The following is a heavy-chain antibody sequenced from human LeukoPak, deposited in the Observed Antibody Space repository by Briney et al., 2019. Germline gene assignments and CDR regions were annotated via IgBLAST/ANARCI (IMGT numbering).Heavy chain of an antibody. Sequence: SVKVSCKASGGTFSSYAISWVRLAPGQGLEWMGGITPIFGTANYAQKFQGRVTITADESTSTAYMELSSLRSEDTAVYYCARGPYSSSWNAEYFQHWGQGTLVTVSS. CDR3: ARGPYSSSWNAEYFQH. D-gene: IGHD6-13*01. CDR2: ITPIFGTA. V-gene: IGHV1-69*01. CDR1: GGTFSSYA. J-gene: IGHJ1*01.